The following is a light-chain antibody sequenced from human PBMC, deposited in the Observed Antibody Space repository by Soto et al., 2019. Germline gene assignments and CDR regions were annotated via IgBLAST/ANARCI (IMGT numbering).Light chain of an antibody. CDR3: QQRSNWPAN. CDR1: QTITTY. Sequence: EMVLTQSLATLSLSPGERATLSCRASQTITTYLAWYQQKPGQPPRLLIYGASNRATGIPARFSGSGSGTDFTLTISNLEPEDFAVYYCQQRSNWPANFGQGTRLEIK. V-gene: IGKV3-11*01. J-gene: IGKJ5*01. CDR2: GAS.